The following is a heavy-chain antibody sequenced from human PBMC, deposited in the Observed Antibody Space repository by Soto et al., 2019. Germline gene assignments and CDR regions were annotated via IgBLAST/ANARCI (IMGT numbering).Heavy chain of an antibody. J-gene: IGHJ6*03. D-gene: IGHD1-7*01. CDR2: IWYDGSNK. V-gene: IGHV3-33*01. CDR1: GFTFSSYG. CDR3: ARVFGTGTTTNYYYYMDV. Sequence: GGSLRLSCAASGFTFSSYGMHWVRQAPGKGLEWVAVIWYDGSNKYYADSVKGRFTISRDNSKNTLYLQMNSLRAEDTAVYYCARVFGTGTTTNYYYYMDVWGKGTTVTVSS.